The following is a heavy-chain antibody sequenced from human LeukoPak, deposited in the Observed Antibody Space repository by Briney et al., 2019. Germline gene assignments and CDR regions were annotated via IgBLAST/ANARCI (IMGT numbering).Heavy chain of an antibody. CDR1: GFTFDDYG. CDR3: ARRTAGGYSYGWEYYFDY. CDR2: INWNGGST. Sequence: PGGSLRLSCVASGFTFDDYGMSWVRQAPGKGLEWVSGINWNGGSTGYADSVKGRFTISRDNTKNSLYLQMNSLRAEDTALYHCARRTAGGYSYGWEYYFDYWGQGTLVTVSS. J-gene: IGHJ4*02. V-gene: IGHV3-20*01. D-gene: IGHD5-18*01.